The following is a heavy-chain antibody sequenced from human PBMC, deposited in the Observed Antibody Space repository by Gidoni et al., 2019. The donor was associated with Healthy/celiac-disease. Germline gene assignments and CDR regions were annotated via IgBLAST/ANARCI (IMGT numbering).Heavy chain of an antibody. CDR2: INPSCVST. CDR3: ARGGVIAPSDY. J-gene: IGHJ4*02. D-gene: IGHD3-10*01. CDR1: GYTFTSYY. Sequence: QVQLVQSGAEVKKPGASVKVSCKASGYTFTSYYIHWVRQAPGQGLEWMGIINPSCVSTSYAQTFQGRVTMTRDTSTSTVYIELSSLRSEDTAVYYCARGGVIAPSDYWGQGTLVTVSS. V-gene: IGHV1-46*01.